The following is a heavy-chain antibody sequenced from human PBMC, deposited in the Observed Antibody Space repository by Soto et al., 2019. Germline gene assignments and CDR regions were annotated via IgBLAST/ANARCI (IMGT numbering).Heavy chain of an antibody. CDR1: GYNFAGYW. V-gene: IGHV5-51*01. Sequence: GECLKISCNGSGYNFAGYWIAWGRQVPGKGLELMGIIYPSDSDTRYRPSFQRQVTISADKSNSSAYLQWSSLRASDTAMYYCARGGVSTRTFDYWGQGTPVPVSS. D-gene: IGHD3-3*01. CDR3: ARGGVSTRTFDY. J-gene: IGHJ4*02. CDR2: IYPSDSDT.